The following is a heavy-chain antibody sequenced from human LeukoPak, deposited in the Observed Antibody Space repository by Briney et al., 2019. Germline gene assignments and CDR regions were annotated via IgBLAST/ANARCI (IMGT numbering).Heavy chain of an antibody. Sequence: GGSLRLSCAASGFSFSSYWMHWVRQAPGQGLVWVSRIKSDGSSTNYADSVKGRFTISRDNAKNSLYLQMNSLRVEDTAVHYCVRADAEKTAMVDYWGRGTLVAVSS. J-gene: IGHJ4*02. CDR1: GFSFSSYW. D-gene: IGHD5-18*01. CDR2: IKSDGSST. V-gene: IGHV3-74*01. CDR3: VRADAEKTAMVDY.